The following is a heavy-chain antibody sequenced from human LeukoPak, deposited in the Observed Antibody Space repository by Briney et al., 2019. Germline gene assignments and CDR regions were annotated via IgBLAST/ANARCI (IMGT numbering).Heavy chain of an antibody. Sequence: ASVKVSCKASGYTFTSYYMHWVRQAPGQGLEWMGIINPSGGSTSYAQKFQGRVTMTRDTSTSTVHMELGSLRSEDTAVYYCARDQERPLGYLDYWGQGTLVTVSS. J-gene: IGHJ4*02. V-gene: IGHV1-46*01. CDR1: GYTFTSYY. CDR3: ARDQERPLGYLDY. CDR2: INPSGGST.